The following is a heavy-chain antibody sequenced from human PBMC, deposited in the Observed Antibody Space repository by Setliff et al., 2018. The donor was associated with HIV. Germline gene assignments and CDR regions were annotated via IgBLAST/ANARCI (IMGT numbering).Heavy chain of an antibody. CDR1: GDSISSNNYY. V-gene: IGHV4-39*01. CDR3: ASHSGGWNYYLDY. CDR2: IYYDGRT. Sequence: PSETLSLTCTVSGDSISSNNYYWAWIRQSPGKGLEWIGSIYYDGRTFYKPSLKSRLTISVDTSKNQFSLKVNSVTATDTAVYYCASHSGGWNYYLDYWGQGTTVTVSS. J-gene: IGHJ4*03. D-gene: IGHD6-19*01.